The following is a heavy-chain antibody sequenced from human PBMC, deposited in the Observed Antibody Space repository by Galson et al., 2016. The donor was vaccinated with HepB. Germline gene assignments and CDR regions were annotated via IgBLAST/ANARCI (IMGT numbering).Heavy chain of an antibody. Sequence: SLRLSCAASGFAFSSHWMHWVRQDLGMGLVWVSRINSDGTISNYADSVKGRFTISRDNVKNTLYLQMNSLRAEDTAVYFCVRDHSVVPTTAYNWFDPWGRGTLVTVSS. CDR1: GFAFSSHW. CDR2: INSDGTIS. V-gene: IGHV3-74*01. D-gene: IGHD4-23*01. J-gene: IGHJ5*02. CDR3: VRDHSVVPTTAYNWFDP.